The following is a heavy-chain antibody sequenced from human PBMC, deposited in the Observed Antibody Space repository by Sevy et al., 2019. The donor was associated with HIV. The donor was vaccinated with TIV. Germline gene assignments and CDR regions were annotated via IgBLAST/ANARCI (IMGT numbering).Heavy chain of an antibody. CDR1: GFTFSNAR. V-gene: IGHV3-15*01. Sequence: GGSLRLSCAASGFTFSNARMSWVRQAPGKGLEWVGRIKSKTDGGTTDYAAPVKGRFTISRDDSKNTLYLQMNSLKTEDTAVYYCTTDTSSDDAFDIWGQGTMVTVSS. D-gene: IGHD6-19*01. CDR3: TTDTSSDDAFDI. CDR2: IKSKTDGGTT. J-gene: IGHJ3*02.